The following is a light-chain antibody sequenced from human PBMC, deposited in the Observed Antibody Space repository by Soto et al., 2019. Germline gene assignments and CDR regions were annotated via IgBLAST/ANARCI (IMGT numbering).Light chain of an antibody. J-gene: IGLJ2*01. CDR1: NLGDKY. Sequence: SYELTQPPSVSVSPGQTASITCSGDNLGDKYVCWYQQKPGQSPILVIYEDTKRPSGIPARFSGSNSGNTATLTISGTQAIDEADYYCQVWDSSTVIFGGGTKLTVL. CDR2: EDT. V-gene: IGLV3-1*01. CDR3: QVWDSSTVI.